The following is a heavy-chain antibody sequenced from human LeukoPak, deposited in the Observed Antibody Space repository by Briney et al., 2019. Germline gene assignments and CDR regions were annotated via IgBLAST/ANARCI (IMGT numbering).Heavy chain of an antibody. J-gene: IGHJ4*02. CDR2: ITPIFGTA. D-gene: IGHD4-23*01. Sequence: SVTVSCKASGGTFSSYDISWVRQAPGQGLEWMGGITPIFGTAKYAQKFQGRVTITAVESMSTAYMELSSLRSEDTAVYYCARGWLAETTVVTPYNYWGQGTLVTVSS. CDR1: GGTFSSYD. CDR3: ARGWLAETTVVTPYNY. V-gene: IGHV1-69*13.